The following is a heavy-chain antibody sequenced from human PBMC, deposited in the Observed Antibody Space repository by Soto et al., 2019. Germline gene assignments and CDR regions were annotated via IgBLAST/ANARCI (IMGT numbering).Heavy chain of an antibody. CDR3: ARRGYGSRWPNVYMDV. D-gene: IGHD6-13*01. CDR2: INWNGGST. Sequence: SGGSLRLSCAASGFTFDDYGMSWVRQAPGKGLEWVSGINWNGGSTGYADSVKGRFTISRDNAKNSLYLQMNSLRAEDTALYYCARRGYGSRWPNVYMDVWGKGTTVTVSS. CDR1: GFTFDDYG. J-gene: IGHJ6*03. V-gene: IGHV3-20*04.